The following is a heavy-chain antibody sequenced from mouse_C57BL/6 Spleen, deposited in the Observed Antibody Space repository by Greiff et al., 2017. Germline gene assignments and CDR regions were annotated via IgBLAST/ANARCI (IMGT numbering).Heavy chain of an antibody. D-gene: IGHD2-1*01. V-gene: IGHV14-2*01. J-gene: IGHJ4*01. CDR1: GFNIKDYY. CDR3: ARREVYGNYEGNYYAMDY. Sequence: VQLKQSGAELVKPGASVKLSCTASGFNIKDYYMHWVKQRTEQGLEWIGRIDPEDGETKYAPKFQGKATITADTSSNTAYLQLSSLTSEDTAVYYCARREVYGNYEGNYYAMDYWGQGTSVTVSS. CDR2: IDPEDGET.